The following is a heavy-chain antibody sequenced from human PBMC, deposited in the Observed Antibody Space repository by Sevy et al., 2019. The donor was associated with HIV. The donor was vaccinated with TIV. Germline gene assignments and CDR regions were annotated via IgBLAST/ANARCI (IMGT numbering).Heavy chain of an antibody. CDR1: GFTFSSYS. J-gene: IGHJ4*02. CDR3: ARETMVRGVISY. V-gene: IGHV3-21*01. Sequence: GSLRLSCAASGFTFSSYSMNWVRQAPGKGLEWVSSISSSSSYIYYADSVKGRFTISRDNAKNSLYLQMNSLRAEDTAVYYCARETMVRGVISYWGQGTLVTVSS. CDR2: ISSSSSYI. D-gene: IGHD3-10*01.